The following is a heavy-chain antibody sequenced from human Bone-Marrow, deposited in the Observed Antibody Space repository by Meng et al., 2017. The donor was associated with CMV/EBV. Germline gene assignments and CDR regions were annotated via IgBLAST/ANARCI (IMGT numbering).Heavy chain of an antibody. CDR3: TRGFPGGGHAVFSDC. Sequence: SETLSLSCRVSGGSISGSSWTWIRHSPGKRLEWIGWIHFSGTTSFNPSLKSRVTILIDASENQFSLNLKSVTAADTAVDDCTRGFPGGGHAVFSDCWAQGKLATVPS. CDR1: GGSISGSS. D-gene: IGHD3-16*01. J-gene: IGHJ4*02. V-gene: IGHV4-59*01. CDR2: IHFSGTT.